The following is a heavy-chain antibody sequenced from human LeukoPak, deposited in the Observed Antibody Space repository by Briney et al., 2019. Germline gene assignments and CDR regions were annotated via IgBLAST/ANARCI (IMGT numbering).Heavy chain of an antibody. D-gene: IGHD3-10*01. CDR1: GFTFSSYS. CDR2: ISSSSSYI. J-gene: IGHJ4*02. CDR3: AAQVADYGSGSYYR. V-gene: IGHV3-21*01. Sequence: GRSLRLSCAASGFTFSSYSMNWVRQAPGKGLEWVSSISSSSSYIYYADSVKGRFTISRDNAKNSLYLQMNSLRAEDTAVYYCAAQVADYGSGSYYRWGQGTLVTVSS.